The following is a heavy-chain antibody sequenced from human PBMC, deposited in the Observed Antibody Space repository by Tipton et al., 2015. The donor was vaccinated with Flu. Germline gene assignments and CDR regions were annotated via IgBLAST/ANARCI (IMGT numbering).Heavy chain of an antibody. Sequence: LRLSCTVSSGSIRSTNYFCAWIRQPPGKRLELIGSIYPSGTTYYNPSLKSRVTISVDTSKSQFSLMLKSVTAADTAVYYCARLSYYDVDLKNFYFDYWGQGALVTVSS. CDR2: IYPSGTT. J-gene: IGHJ4*02. CDR1: SGSIRSTNYF. V-gene: IGHV4-39*01. CDR3: ARLSYYDVDLKNFYFDY. D-gene: IGHD3-10*02.